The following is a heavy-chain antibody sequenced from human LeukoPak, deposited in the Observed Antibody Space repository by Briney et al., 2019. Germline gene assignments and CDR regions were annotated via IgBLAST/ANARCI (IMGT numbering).Heavy chain of an antibody. CDR1: GFTFSNAW. CDR3: TTASDYGDFDY. D-gene: IGHD4-17*01. Sequence: PGGSLRLSCAASGFTFSNAWMSWVRQAPGKGLEWVGRIKSKTDGGTTDYAAHVKGRFTISRDDSKNTRYLQMNSLKTEDTAVYYCTTASDYGDFDYWGQGTLVTVSS. J-gene: IGHJ4*02. V-gene: IGHV3-15*01. CDR2: IKSKTDGGTT.